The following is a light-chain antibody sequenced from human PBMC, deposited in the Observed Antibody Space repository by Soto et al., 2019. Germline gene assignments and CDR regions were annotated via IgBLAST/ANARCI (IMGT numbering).Light chain of an antibody. V-gene: IGKV1-12*01. J-gene: IGKJ4*01. CDR1: KGISSW. Sequence: DMHMTQSPSSVSASVGDRVTITCRASKGISSWLAWYQQKPGKAPKLLIYTVSSLQSVVPSRYSGSGSGTDFTLTIRSLQPEDFATYYVQQANSFPLTFGGGTKVEIK. CDR2: TVS. CDR3: QQANSFPLT.